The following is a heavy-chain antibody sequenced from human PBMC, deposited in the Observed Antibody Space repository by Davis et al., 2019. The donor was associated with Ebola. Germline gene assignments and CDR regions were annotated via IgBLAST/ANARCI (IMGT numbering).Heavy chain of an antibody. Sequence: GESLKISCAASGFTFSSYRMSWVRQAPGKGLEWAANIKQDGSEKYYVDSVKGRFTISRDNAKNSLYLQMNSLRAEDTAVYYCARDGDSSGWYYFDYWGQGTPVTVSS. CDR3: ARDGDSSGWYYFDY. J-gene: IGHJ4*02. V-gene: IGHV3-7*03. D-gene: IGHD6-13*01. CDR1: GFTFSSYR. CDR2: IKQDGSEK.